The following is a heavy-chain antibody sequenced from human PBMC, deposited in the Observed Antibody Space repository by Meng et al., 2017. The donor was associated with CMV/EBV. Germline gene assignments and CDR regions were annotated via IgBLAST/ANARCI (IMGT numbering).Heavy chain of an antibody. D-gene: IGHD2-8*01. Sequence: SETLSLTCTVSGGSISSYYWSWIRQPPGKGLEWIGYIYYSGSTNYNPSLKSRVTISVDTSKNQFSLKLSSVTAADTAVYYSARMLAPVYGMDVWGQGTTVTVSS. CDR2: IYYSGST. V-gene: IGHV4-59*01. CDR1: GGSISSYY. CDR3: ARMLAPVYGMDV. J-gene: IGHJ6*02.